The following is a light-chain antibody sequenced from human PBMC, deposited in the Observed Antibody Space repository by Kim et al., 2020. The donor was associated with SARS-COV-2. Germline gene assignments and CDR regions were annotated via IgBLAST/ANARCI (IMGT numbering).Light chain of an antibody. Sequence: QAVLTHPPSVSKGLRQTATLTCTGDDNNVGNEGAAWLQQHQGHPPKLLSYSNNNLPSGISERFSASRSGSTASLTITGLQPEDEADYYCSAWDNSLPSWIFGGGTQLTVL. V-gene: IGLV10-54*04. CDR2: SNN. CDR1: DNNVGNEG. J-gene: IGLJ3*02. CDR3: SAWDNSLPSWI.